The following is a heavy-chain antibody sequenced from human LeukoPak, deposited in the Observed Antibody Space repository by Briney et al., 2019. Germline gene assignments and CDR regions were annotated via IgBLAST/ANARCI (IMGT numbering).Heavy chain of an antibody. J-gene: IGHJ3*02. D-gene: IGHD3-10*01. CDR3: ARTYKYGSGSYAENAFDI. Sequence: SETLSLTCTVSGGSISSSNRWSWVRQPPGKGLEWIGEIYHSGSTKYNPSLKSRVTISADKSKNQFSLKLTSVTAADTAVYYCARTYKYGSGSYAENAFDIWGQGTMVTVSS. CDR2: IYHSGST. CDR1: GGSISSSNR. V-gene: IGHV4-4*02.